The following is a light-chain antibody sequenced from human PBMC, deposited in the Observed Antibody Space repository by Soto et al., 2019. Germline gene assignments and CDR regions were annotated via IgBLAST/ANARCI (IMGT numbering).Light chain of an antibody. CDR3: QQYSTSAT. J-gene: IGKJ1*01. Sequence: DIQMTQSPSTLSASVGDRATIACRASQSISPWLAWYQQKPGKAPKLLIYGASSLEGGVPSRFSGSGSGTDFTLTISSLQPDDFATYYCQQYSTSATFGQGTKVDIK. CDR2: GAS. CDR1: QSISPW. V-gene: IGKV1-5*01.